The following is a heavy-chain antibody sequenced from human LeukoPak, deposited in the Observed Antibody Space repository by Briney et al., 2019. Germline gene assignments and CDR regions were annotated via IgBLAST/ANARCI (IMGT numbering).Heavy chain of an antibody. J-gene: IGHJ4*02. V-gene: IGHV1-2*02. CDR3: ARAGYCSYGKCYTCDY. CDR2: INPNSGGT. CDR1: GYTFTAYS. D-gene: IGHD2-8*01. Sequence: ASVKVSCKASGYTFTAYSMHWVRPAPGQGLEWMGCINPNSGGTDCAQRFQGRVTMTRDTSITMLYMEMSSLTPDDTAVYYCARAGYCSYGKCYTCDYWGQGTLVTVSS.